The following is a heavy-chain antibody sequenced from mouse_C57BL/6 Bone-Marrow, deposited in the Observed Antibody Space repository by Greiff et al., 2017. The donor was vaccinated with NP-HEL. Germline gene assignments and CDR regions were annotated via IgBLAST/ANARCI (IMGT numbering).Heavy chain of an antibody. J-gene: IGHJ2*01. D-gene: IGHD1-1*01. CDR2: ISNGGGST. CDR3: ARPNYGSSFYFDY. CDR1: GFTFSDYY. V-gene: IGHV5-12*01. Sequence: EVHLVESGGGLVQPGGSLKLSCAASGFTFSDYYMYWVRQTPEKRLEWVAYISNGGGSTYYPDTVKGRFTISRDNAKNTLYLQMSRLKSEDTAMYYCARPNYGSSFYFDYWGQGTTLTVSS.